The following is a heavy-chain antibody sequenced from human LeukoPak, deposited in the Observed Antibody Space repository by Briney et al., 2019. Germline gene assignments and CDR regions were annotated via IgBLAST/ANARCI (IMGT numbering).Heavy chain of an antibody. CDR2: IYYSGST. CDR3: ARDRNRLRIFDY. CDR1: GGSISSGDYY. D-gene: IGHD1-14*01. J-gene: IGHJ4*02. V-gene: IGHV4-30-4*01. Sequence: SETLSLTCTVSGGSISSGDYYWTWIRQPPGKGLAWIGYIYYSGSTYSNPSLKSRVTISIDTSKNQFSLKLTSVTAADTAVYCCARDRNRLRIFDYWGQGTLVTVSS.